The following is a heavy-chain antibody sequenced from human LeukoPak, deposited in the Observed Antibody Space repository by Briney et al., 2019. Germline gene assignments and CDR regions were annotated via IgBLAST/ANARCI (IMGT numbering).Heavy chain of an antibody. Sequence: SETLSLTCTVSGGSISSSSYYWGWIRQPPGKGLEWTGSIYYSGSTYYNPSLKSRVTISVDTSKNQFSLKLSSVTAADTAVYYCARVGAVAEYYYYGMDVWGQGTTVTVSS. D-gene: IGHD6-19*01. V-gene: IGHV4-39*07. CDR3: ARVGAVAEYYYYGMDV. CDR2: IYYSGST. J-gene: IGHJ6*02. CDR1: GGSISSSSYY.